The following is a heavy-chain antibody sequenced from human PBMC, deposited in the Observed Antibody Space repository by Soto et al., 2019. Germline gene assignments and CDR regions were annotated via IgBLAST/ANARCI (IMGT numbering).Heavy chain of an antibody. D-gene: IGHD2-21*01. CDR1: GGGNLRDYR. J-gene: IGHJ4*02. CDR2: IIPKLGSA. CDR3: ARGGDAYNCVAVY. V-gene: IGHV1-69*01. Sequence: QVQLVQSGAEVKEPGSSVKVSCKASGGGNLRDYRTTWVRRAPGQGLEWMGGIIPKLGSANYAQNFQGRVTITADESTNTVYMELRSLRSDDTAVYYCARGGDAYNCVAVYWGQGTPVTVSS.